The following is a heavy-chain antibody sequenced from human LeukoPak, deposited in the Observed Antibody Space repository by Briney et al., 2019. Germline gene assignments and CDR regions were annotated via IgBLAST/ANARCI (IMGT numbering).Heavy chain of an antibody. V-gene: IGHV4-4*07. Sequence: PSETLSLTCTVSGGSINIYYWSWIRQPAGKGLEWIGRIYTSGSTYYNPSLKSPVTISVDTSKNQFSLKLSSVTAADTAVYYCARDRRGSYYGTYLDYWGQGTLVTVSS. J-gene: IGHJ4*02. CDR3: ARDRRGSYYGTYLDY. CDR2: IYTSGST. CDR1: GGSINIYY. D-gene: IGHD1-26*01.